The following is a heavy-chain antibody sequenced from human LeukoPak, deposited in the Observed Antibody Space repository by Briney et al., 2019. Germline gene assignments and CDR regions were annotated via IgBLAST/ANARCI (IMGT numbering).Heavy chain of an antibody. D-gene: IGHD6-13*01. CDR3: ARKDSSWYFSNWFDP. Sequence: PSETLSLTCDVYGGSFSGYYWSWIRQPPGKGLEWIGEINHSGSTNYNPSLKSRVTISVDTSKNQFSLKLSSVTAADTAVYYCARKDSSWYFSNWFDPWGQGTLVTVSS. V-gene: IGHV4-34*01. CDR2: INHSGST. J-gene: IGHJ5*02. CDR1: GGSFSGYY.